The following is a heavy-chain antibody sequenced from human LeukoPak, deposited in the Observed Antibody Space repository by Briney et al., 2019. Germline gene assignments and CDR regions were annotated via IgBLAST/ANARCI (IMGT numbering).Heavy chain of an antibody. CDR3: VRRQALRGRHRAFDP. Sequence: ASVKVSCQASGDTFTYYHIHWVRQAPGQGVAWMGAVYVTGETTRNTQNFQGRVTMTRDPSTATVYMELTSLRSEDTAVYYCVRRQALRGRHRAFDPWGQGTLVTVTS. V-gene: IGHV1-46*01. D-gene: IGHD6-25*01. CDR2: VYVTGETT. J-gene: IGHJ5*02. CDR1: GDTFTYYH.